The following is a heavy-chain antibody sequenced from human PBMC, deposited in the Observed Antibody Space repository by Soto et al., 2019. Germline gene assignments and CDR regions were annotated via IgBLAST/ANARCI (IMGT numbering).Heavy chain of an antibody. CDR2: ISNSGGST. CDR1: GFTFSAFN. Sequence: GGSLRLSCAASGFTFSAFNMHWVRQAPGKGLEWVSAISNSGGSTFYAESVRGRFTISRDNSIKTLYLQMRSLRTEDTAVYYCAHPRGYGVFDAVDIWGQGTMVTVSS. V-gene: IGHV3-23*01. CDR3: AHPRGYGVFDAVDI. D-gene: IGHD4-17*01. J-gene: IGHJ3*02.